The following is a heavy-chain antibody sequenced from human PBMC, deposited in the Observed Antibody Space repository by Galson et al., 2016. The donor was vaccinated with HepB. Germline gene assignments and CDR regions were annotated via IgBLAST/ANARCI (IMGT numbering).Heavy chain of an antibody. CDR1: GFTFPGYA. V-gene: IGHV3-9*01. CDR3: AKGPTSTWYEGDCFDP. CDR2: VSWNGVSV. J-gene: IGHJ5*01. D-gene: IGHD6-13*01. Sequence: SLRLSCAASGFTFPGYATRWVRQVPGEGLEWVSGVSWNGVSVGYAASVQGRFTISRDNAKNSLYLQMNSLRPEDTAFYYCAKGPTSTWYEGDCFDPWGQGTLVTVSS.